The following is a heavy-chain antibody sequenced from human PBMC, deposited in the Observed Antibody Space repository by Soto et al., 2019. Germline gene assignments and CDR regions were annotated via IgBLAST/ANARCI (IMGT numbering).Heavy chain of an antibody. J-gene: IGHJ3*01. CDR2: IHPSGQPI. CDR1: GFTFSSSE. CDR3: GRRASR. D-gene: IGHD1-26*01. V-gene: IGHV3-48*03. Sequence: EVQLVESGGGLVQPGGSLRLSCAVSGFTFSSSEMYWVRQAPGKGLEWISYIHPSGQPIFYADSVKGRFTISRDNANNSLFLQMNSLRAEDTAVYYCGRRASRWGQGTMVTVSS.